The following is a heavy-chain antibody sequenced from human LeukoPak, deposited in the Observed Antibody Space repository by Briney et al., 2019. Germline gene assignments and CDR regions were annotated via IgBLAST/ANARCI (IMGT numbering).Heavy chain of an antibody. CDR1: GGSISSGSYY. CDR3: ARDQNWGDAFDI. Sequence: SQTLSLTCTVPGGSISSGSYYWSWIRQPAGKGLEWIGRIYTSGSTNYNPSLKSRVTISVDTSKNQFSLKLSSVTAADTAVYYCARDQNWGDAFDIWGQGTMVTVSS. D-gene: IGHD7-27*01. CDR2: IYTSGST. J-gene: IGHJ3*02. V-gene: IGHV4-61*02.